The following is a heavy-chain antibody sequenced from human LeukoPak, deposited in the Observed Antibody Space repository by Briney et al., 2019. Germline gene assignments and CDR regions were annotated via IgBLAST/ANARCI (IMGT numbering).Heavy chain of an antibody. J-gene: IGHJ6*03. D-gene: IGHD4-17*01. CDR1: GYTFTGYY. CDR3: ARTTLLDYGYYYYYMDV. V-gene: IGHV1-69*06. CDR2: IIPIFGTA. Sequence: GASVKVSCKASGYTFTGYYMHWVRQAPGQGLEWMGGIIPIFGTANYAQKFQGRVTITADKSTSTAYMELSSLRSEDTAVYYCARTTLLDYGYYYYYMDVWGKGTTVTVSS.